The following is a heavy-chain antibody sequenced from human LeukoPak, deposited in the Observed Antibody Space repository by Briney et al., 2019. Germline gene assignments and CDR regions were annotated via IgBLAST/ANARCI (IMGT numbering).Heavy chain of an antibody. V-gene: IGHV3-21*01. CDR1: GFTFSTYT. CDR3: ARHGGSGWLPFDY. D-gene: IGHD6-19*01. Sequence: GGSLRLSCAASGFTFSTYTMNWVRQAPGKGLEWVSCISSGSSYIYYADSVKGRFTISRDNAKNSLYLQMNSLRAEDTAVYYCARHGGSGWLPFDYWGQGTLVTVSS. J-gene: IGHJ4*02. CDR2: ISSGSSYI.